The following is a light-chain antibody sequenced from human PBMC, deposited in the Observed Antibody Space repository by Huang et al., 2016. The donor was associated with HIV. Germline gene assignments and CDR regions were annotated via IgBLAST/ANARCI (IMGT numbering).Light chain of an antibody. CDR3: QQYNNWPRT. CDR1: QSVSSN. CDR2: GAS. J-gene: IGKJ1*01. Sequence: EIVMTQSPATLSVSPGERATLSCRASQSVSSNLAWYQQKPGQAPGVLIFGASVRASGSPDRVSGSGSGTEFTLSISSLQSEDIAVYYCQQYNNWPRTFGQGTKVEIK. V-gene: IGKV3-15*01.